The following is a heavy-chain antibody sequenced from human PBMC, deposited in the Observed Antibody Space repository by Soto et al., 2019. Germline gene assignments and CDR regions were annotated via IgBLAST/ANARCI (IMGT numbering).Heavy chain of an antibody. V-gene: IGHV5-51*01. CDR3: ARHGGGFDP. CDR2: IYPADSDT. J-gene: IGHJ5*02. CDR1: GYSFTNYW. Sequence: HGESLKISCNGSGYSFTNYWVGWVRQMPGKGLEWMGIIYPADSDTRYSPSFQGQVTISADKSVNTAYLQWSSLKASDTAMYYCARHGGGFDPWGQGTLVTVSS.